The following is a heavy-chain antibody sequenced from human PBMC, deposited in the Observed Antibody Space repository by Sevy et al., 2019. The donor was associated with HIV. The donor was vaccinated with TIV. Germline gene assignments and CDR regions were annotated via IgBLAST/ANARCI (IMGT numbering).Heavy chain of an antibody. CDR3: ARQVAFSGSYYVDY. D-gene: IGHD1-26*01. V-gene: IGHV1-18*01. CDR2: ISAYNGNT. Sequence: ASVKVSCKASRYTFTSYGISWVRQAPGQGLEWMGWISAYNGNTNYAQKLQGRVTMTTDTSTSTAYMELRSLRSDDTAVYYCARQVAFSGSYYVDYWGQGTLVTVSS. J-gene: IGHJ4*02. CDR1: RYTFTSYG.